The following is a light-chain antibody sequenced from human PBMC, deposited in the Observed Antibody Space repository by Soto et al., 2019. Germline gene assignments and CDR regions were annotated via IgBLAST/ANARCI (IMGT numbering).Light chain of an antibody. V-gene: IGLV1-40*01. CDR3: QSYDSTLSGSRV. CDR2: AHT. CDR1: SSNIGANYD. J-gene: IGLJ3*02. Sequence: QSVLTQPPSVSGAPGQRVTISCTGSSSNIGANYDVHWYQQLPGTAPKLLIYAHTNRPSGVPDRFSASTSGTSASLAITGLQAEDEADYYCQSYDSTLSGSRVFGGGTKLTVL.